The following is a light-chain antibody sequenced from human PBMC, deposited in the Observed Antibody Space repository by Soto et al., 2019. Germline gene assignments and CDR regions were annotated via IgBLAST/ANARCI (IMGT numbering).Light chain of an antibody. CDR1: QSVSIY. CDR2: AAS. J-gene: IGKJ1*01. Sequence: DVQMTRSPSSLSASVGDRVTITCRASQSVSIYLNWYQQKPGKAPNLLISAASSLQNGVPSRFRGSGSGTDLTLTISGLQPEDFANYYCQQSYSTPTWTFGQGTKVDIK. CDR3: QQSYSTPTWT. V-gene: IGKV1-39*01.